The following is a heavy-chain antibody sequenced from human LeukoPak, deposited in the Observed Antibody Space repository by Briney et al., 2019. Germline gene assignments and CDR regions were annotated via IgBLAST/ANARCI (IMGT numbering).Heavy chain of an antibody. D-gene: IGHD3-22*01. CDR3: AKKGGYDSSGYLPLEY. CDR2: ISGGSST. Sequence: PGGSLRLSCAAPGFTFRNYAMTWVRQAPGKGLEWVSAISGGSSTYFADSVKGRFTISRDNSENTVYLQMNSLRAEDTAVYYCAKKGGYDSSGYLPLEYWGQGTLVTVSS. V-gene: IGHV3-23*01. J-gene: IGHJ4*02. CDR1: GFTFRNYA.